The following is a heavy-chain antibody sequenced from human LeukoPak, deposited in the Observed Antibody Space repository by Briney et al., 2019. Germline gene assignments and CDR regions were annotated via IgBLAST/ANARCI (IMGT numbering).Heavy chain of an antibody. CDR3: ARHAQGFSLPDAFDI. CDR1: GGSISSYC. Sequence: SETLSLTCTVSGGSISSYCWSWIRQPPGKGLEWIGYIYYSGSTNCNPSLKSRVTMSVDTSKNQFSLKLRSVTAADTAVYYCARHAQGFSLPDAFDIWGQGTLVTVSS. J-gene: IGHJ3*02. CDR2: IYYSGST. V-gene: IGHV4-59*08. D-gene: IGHD2/OR15-2a*01.